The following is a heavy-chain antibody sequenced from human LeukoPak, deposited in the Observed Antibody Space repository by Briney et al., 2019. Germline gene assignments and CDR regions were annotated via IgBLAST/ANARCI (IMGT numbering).Heavy chain of an antibody. D-gene: IGHD3-9*01. CDR2: IYYSGST. V-gene: IGHV4-39*01. Sequence: SETLSLTCTVSGGSISSSSYYWGWIRQPPGKGLEWIGSIYYSGSTYYNPSLKSRVTISVDTSKNQFSLRLTSVTAADTAVYYCAKGLRYLSFNDAFDIWGQGTMVTVSS. J-gene: IGHJ3*02. CDR1: GGSISSSSYY. CDR3: AKGLRYLSFNDAFDI.